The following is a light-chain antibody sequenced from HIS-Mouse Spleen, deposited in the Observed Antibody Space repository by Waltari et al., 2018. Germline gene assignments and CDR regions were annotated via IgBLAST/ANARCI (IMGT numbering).Light chain of an antibody. CDR1: TSAVVTYTL. CDR2: EGS. V-gene: IGLV2-23*01. J-gene: IGLJ3*02. CDR3: CSYAGSSTWV. Sequence: SALPPPASLSGSPGQSPTISRPCTTSAVVTYTLFAGYQQHPGKAPKLMIYEGSKRPSGVSHRFSGSKSGNTASLTISVLQAEDEADYYCCSYAGSSTWVFGGGTKLTVL.